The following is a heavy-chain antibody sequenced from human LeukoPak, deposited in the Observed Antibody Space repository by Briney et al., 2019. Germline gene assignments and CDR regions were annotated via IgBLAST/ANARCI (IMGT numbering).Heavy chain of an antibody. D-gene: IGHD5-24*01. J-gene: IGHJ4*02. CDR2: ITWDGDST. CDR1: GFSFSSYG. Sequence: GGSLRLSCAGSGFSFSSYGMHWVRQPPGKGLDWVSLITWDGDSTYYADSVKGRFTISRDNSKTSLYLQMNSLRTEDTALYYCAKPVSTAGYNQGFDYWGQGTLVTVSS. V-gene: IGHV3-43*01. CDR3: AKPVSTAGYNQGFDY.